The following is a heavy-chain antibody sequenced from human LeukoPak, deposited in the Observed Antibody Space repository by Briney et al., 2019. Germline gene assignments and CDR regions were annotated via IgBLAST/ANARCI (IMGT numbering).Heavy chain of an antibody. D-gene: IGHD4-17*01. J-gene: IGHJ4*02. CDR3: ARVRDYGDYYSYDY. Sequence: PGGSLRLSCAASGFTVSSNYMSWVRQAPGKGLEWVSVIYSGGSTYYADSVKGRFTIPRDNSKNTLYLQMNSLRAEDTAVYYCARVRDYGDYYSYDYWGQGTLVTVSS. CDR2: IYSGGST. V-gene: IGHV3-66*01. CDR1: GFTVSSNY.